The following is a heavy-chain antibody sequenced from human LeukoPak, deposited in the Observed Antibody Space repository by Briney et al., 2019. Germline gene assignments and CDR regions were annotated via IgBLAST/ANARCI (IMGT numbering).Heavy chain of an antibody. V-gene: IGHV3-9*01. Sequence: GGSLRLSCAASGFTFSSYAMSWVRQAPGKGLEWVSGISWNSGSIGYADSVKGRFTISRDNAKNSLYLQMNSLRAEDTALYYCAKGITMIVVVIPDAFDIWGQGTMVTVSS. CDR2: ISWNSGSI. D-gene: IGHD3-22*01. CDR1: GFTFSSYA. CDR3: AKGITMIVVVIPDAFDI. J-gene: IGHJ3*02.